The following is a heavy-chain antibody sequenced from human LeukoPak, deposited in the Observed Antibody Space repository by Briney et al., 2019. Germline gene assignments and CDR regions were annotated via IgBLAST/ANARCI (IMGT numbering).Heavy chain of an antibody. CDR3: ACGELFSSGWYSVDAFDI. J-gene: IGHJ3*02. V-gene: IGHV3-21*01. D-gene: IGHD6-19*01. CDR1: GFTFSSYS. CDR2: ISSSSSYI. Sequence: PGGSLRLSCAASGFTFSSYSMNWVRQAPGKGLGWVSSISSSSSYIYYADSVKGRFTISRDNAKNSLYLQMNSLRAEDTAVYYCACGELFSSGWYSVDAFDIWGQGTMVTVSS.